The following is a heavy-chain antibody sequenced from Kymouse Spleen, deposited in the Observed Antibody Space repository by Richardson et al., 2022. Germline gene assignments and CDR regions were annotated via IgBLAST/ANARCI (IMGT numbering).Heavy chain of an antibody. J-gene: IGHJ3*02. V-gene: IGHV3-53*01. D-gene: IGHD3-10*01. CDR2: IYSGGST. CDR3: ARDDYGSGSYYDAFDI. Sequence: EVQLVESGGGLIQPGGSLRLSCAASGFTVSSNYMSWVRQAPGKGLEWVSVIYSGGSTYYADSVKGRFTISRDNSKNTLYLQMNSLRAEDTAVYYCARDDYGSGSYYDAFDIWGQGTMVTVSS. CDR1: GFTVSSNY.